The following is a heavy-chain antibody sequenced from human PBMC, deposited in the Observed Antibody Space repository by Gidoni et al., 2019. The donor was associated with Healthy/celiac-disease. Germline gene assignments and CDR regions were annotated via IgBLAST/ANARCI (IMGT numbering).Heavy chain of an antibody. CDR3: ARGALRALRYYYMDV. D-gene: IGHD3-16*01. CDR1: GFTVSSNY. Sequence: EVQLVESGGGLIQPGGSLRLSCAASGFTVSSNYMSWVRQAPGKGLEWVSVIYSGGSTYYADSVKGRFTISRDNSKNTLYLQMNSLRAEDTAVYYCARGALRALRYYYMDVWGKGTTVTVSS. J-gene: IGHJ6*03. CDR2: IYSGGST. V-gene: IGHV3-53*01.